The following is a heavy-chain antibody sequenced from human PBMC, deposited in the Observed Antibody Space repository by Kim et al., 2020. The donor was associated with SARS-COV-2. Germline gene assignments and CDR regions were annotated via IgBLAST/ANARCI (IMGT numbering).Heavy chain of an antibody. V-gene: IGHV3-48*03. J-gene: IGHJ4*02. CDR1: GFTFSSYE. D-gene: IGHD6-13*01. CDR3: ARLIADFDY. CDR2: ISSSGSTI. Sequence: GGSLRLPCAASGFTFSSYEMNWVRQAPGKGLEWVSYISSSGSTIYYADSVKGRFTISRDNAKNSLYLQMNSLRAEDTAVYYCARLIADFDYWGQGTLVTVSS.